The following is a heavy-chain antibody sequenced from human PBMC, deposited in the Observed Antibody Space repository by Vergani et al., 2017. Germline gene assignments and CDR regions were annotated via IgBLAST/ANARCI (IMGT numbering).Heavy chain of an antibody. CDR2: ISYDGSNK. J-gene: IGHJ5*02. D-gene: IGHD4-17*01. Sequence: QVQLVESGGGVVQPGRSLRLSCAASGFTFSSYAMHWVRQAPGKGLEWVAVISYDGSNKYYADSVKGRFTISRDNSKNTLYLQMNSLRAEDTAVYYCAKLFSTVTTAVPNHWGQGTLVTVSS. CDR3: AKLFSTVTTAVPNH. CDR1: GFTFSSYA. V-gene: IGHV3-30-3*02.